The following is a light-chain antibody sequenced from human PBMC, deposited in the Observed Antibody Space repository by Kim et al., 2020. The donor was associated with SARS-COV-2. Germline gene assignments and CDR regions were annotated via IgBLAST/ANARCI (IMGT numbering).Light chain of an antibody. J-gene: IGKJ4*01. Sequence: PGDRATLSCKASQNIYTYLAWYQQGPGQAPRLLVYDASNRATGGPDRFSGRGSGTDFTLTISSLEPEDFSIYYCQQRNSWPPAVTFGGGTKVDIK. CDR3: QQRNSWPPAVT. CDR1: QNIYTY. CDR2: DAS. V-gene: IGKV3-11*01.